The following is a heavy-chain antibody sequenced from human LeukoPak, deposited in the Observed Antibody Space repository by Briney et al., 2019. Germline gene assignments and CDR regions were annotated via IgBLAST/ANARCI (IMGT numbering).Heavy chain of an antibody. CDR3: ARDGTIFGRGGWFDP. CDR2: ISAYSGNT. V-gene: IGHV1-18*01. CDR1: GYTFTTYG. D-gene: IGHD3-3*01. J-gene: IGHJ5*02. Sequence: ASVKVSCKASGYTFTTYGISWVRQAPGQGLEWMGWISAYSGNTNYAQKLQGRVTMTTDTSTSTAYMELRSLRFDDTAVYYCARDGTIFGRGGWFDPWGQGTLVTVSS.